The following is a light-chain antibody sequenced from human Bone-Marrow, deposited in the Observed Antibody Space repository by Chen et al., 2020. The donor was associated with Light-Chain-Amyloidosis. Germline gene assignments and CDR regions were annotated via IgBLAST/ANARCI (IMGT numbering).Light chain of an antibody. J-gene: IGLJ1*01. CDR3: QSYDSSRGV. Sequence: QSVLTQPPSLAGAPGQGVTISFTGSSSNIGAGYDVHWYQQLPGTAPQLLIYGNSNRPSGVPDRFSGSKSGTSASLAITGLQAEDEADYYCQSYDSSRGVFGTGTKVTVL. CDR2: GNS. V-gene: IGLV1-40*01. CDR1: SSNIGAGYD.